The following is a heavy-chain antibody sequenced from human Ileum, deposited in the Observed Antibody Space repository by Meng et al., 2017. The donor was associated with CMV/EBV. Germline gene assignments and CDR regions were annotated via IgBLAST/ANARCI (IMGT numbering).Heavy chain of an antibody. V-gene: IGHV3-66*01. J-gene: IGHJ4*02. CDR3: GDLKGGPGY. CDR1: GFTIGNTY. D-gene: IGHD1-14*01. Sequence: EVQLGEFGGGLVQPGGSLRLSCAASGFTIGNTYMNWVRQAPGKGLEWLSSIFSGGNTFYADSVKGRFTISRDNSKNTLFLQMNSLRVDDTAVYFCGDLKGGPGYWGQGTLVTSPQ. CDR2: IFSGGNT.